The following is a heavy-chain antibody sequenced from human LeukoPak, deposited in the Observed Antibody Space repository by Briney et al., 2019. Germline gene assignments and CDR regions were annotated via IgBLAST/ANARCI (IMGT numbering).Heavy chain of an antibody. CDR3: AKPTGTKPYYMDV. V-gene: IGHV3-23*01. J-gene: IGHJ6*03. D-gene: IGHD1-7*01. CDR1: GFTFSSYA. CDR2: IRGTGSST. Sequence: PGGSLRLSCGASGFTFSSYAMAWVRQAPGKGLEWVSAIRGTGSSTYYADSVKGRFTISRDNSKSTLYLQMNSLRAEDTAVYYCAKPTGTKPYYMDVWGKGTTVTVSS.